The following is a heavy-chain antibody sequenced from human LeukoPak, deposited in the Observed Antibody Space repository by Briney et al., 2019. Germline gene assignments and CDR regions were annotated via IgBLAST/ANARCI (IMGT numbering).Heavy chain of an antibody. CDR2: VSGSGGST. V-gene: IGHV3-23*01. J-gene: IGHJ3*01. Sequence: PGGSLRLSCAASGFTFSRYAMSWVRQAPGKGLEWVSAVSGSGGSTYYADSEKGLFTISRDNSKNTLYLQMNSLRAEDTAVYYCAKRMIRGVNHDAFDLWGQGTMVTVSS. D-gene: IGHD3-10*01. CDR1: GFTFSRYA. CDR3: AKRMIRGVNHDAFDL.